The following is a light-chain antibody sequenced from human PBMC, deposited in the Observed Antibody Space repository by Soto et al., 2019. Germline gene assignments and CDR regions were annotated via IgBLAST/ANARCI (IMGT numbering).Light chain of an antibody. V-gene: IGKV3-11*01. CDR1: QSVGRY. Sequence: DIVLTQSPATLSLSPGERATLSCRASQSVGRYLAWYQQRPGQAPSLLIYDASNRATGVPARFSGSGSGTDFTLTITRLEPEDSAVYFCQQYAGPPGTFGQGTKVDIK. J-gene: IGKJ1*01. CDR2: DAS. CDR3: QQYAGPPGT.